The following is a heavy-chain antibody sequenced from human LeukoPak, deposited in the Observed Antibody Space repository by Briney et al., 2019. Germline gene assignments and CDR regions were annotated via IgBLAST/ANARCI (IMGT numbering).Heavy chain of an antibody. D-gene: IGHD6-13*01. CDR3: ARDEVSSSWYYYY. V-gene: IGHV1-2*02. CDR1: GYTFTGYY. J-gene: IGHJ4*02. CDR2: INPNSGGT. Sequence: GASVTVSFKASGYTFTGYYMHWVRQAPGQGLEWMGWINPNSGGTNYAQKFQGRVTMTRDTSISTAYMELSRLRSDDTAVYYCARDEVSSSWYYYYWGQGTLVTVSS.